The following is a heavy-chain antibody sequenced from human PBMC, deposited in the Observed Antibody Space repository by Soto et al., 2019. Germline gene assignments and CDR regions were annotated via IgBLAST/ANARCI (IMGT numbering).Heavy chain of an antibody. J-gene: IGHJ4*02. Sequence: QVQLQESGPGLVKPSQTLSLTCTVSGGSISSGGYYWSWIRQHPGTGLAWIGYIYYSGSTYYNPSLKIRVTISVDTSKNQFSLKLSSVTAADTAVYYCAREVRQLGFDYWGQGTLVTVSS. V-gene: IGHV4-31*03. CDR1: GGSISSGGYY. D-gene: IGHD6-13*01. CDR3: AREVRQLGFDY. CDR2: IYYSGST.